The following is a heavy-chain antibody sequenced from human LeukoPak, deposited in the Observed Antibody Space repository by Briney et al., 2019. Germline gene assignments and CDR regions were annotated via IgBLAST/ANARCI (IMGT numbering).Heavy chain of an antibody. CDR2: VHYSGST. Sequence: KPSETLSLTCSVSGGSIGSSSYFWGWIRQPPGKGLEWIASVHYSGSTYYNPSLKSRVTISVDTSKNQFSLKLSSVTAADTAVYFCARQLYVSGSYYAPVDVWGKGTTVTISS. CDR3: ARQLYVSGSYYAPVDV. D-gene: IGHD3-10*01. J-gene: IGHJ6*04. CDR1: GGSIGSSSYF. V-gene: IGHV4-39*01.